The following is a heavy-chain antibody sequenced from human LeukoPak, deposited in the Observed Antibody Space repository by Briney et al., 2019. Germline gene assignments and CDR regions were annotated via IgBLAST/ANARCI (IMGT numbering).Heavy chain of an antibody. D-gene: IGHD2-8*01. Sequence: GGALRLSFAFSGFTFSSYLMNWVRQAPGKGLEWVANIKQDGSEKNNVDYVKGQFTISRDNAKSSLYLQMNALKAEDTAVYYCAKGGRGNGEVYWGQGTLVTVSS. CDR3: AKGGRGNGEVY. CDR1: GFTFSSYL. CDR2: IKQDGSEK. V-gene: IGHV3-7*01. J-gene: IGHJ4*02.